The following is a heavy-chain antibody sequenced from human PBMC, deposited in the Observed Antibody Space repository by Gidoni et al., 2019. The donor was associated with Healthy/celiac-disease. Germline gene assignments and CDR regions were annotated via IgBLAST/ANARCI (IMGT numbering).Heavy chain of an antibody. V-gene: IGHV4-31*03. CDR2: ISNSGIT. Sequence: QVQLQESGPGLVKPSQTLSLTCTVSGGSISSTYYYWSWIRQHPGKGLEWIGYISNSGITHYNPSLKSRAAISVDTSKNQFSLKLTPVTAADTAVYYCASTYSSSSPWDFDYWGQGTLVTVSS. D-gene: IGHD6-6*01. CDR3: ASTYSSSSPWDFDY. CDR1: GGSISSTYYY. J-gene: IGHJ4*02.